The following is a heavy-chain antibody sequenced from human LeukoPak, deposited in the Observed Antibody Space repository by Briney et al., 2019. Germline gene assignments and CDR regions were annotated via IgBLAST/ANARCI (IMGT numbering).Heavy chain of an antibody. Sequence: ASVKVSCKASGFTFRDYYVQWVRQVPGQGLEWVGWMYFNSGATRYAPKFQGRVTMTRDTSISTAYMELSRLRSDDTAVYYCARGENIVATPTFWGQGTLVTVSS. CDR1: GFTFRDYY. V-gene: IGHV1-2*02. CDR2: MYFNSGAT. D-gene: IGHD5-12*01. J-gene: IGHJ4*02. CDR3: ARGENIVATPTF.